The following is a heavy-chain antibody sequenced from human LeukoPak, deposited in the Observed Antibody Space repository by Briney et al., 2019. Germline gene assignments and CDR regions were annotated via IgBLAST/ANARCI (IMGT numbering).Heavy chain of an antibody. CDR1: GYTFISYG. J-gene: IGHJ6*04. Sequence: SVKLSCKASGYTFISYGISWVRPAPGQGLEWMGWIRAENGNTNFAQNLQGRVTMTTDTSTSTAYMELRSLKSDDTAVYYCARDHYYYGSGTTGYGMDVWGKGTTVTVSS. CDR3: ARDHYYYGSGTTGYGMDV. V-gene: IGHV1-18*04. CDR2: IRAENGNT. D-gene: IGHD3-10*01.